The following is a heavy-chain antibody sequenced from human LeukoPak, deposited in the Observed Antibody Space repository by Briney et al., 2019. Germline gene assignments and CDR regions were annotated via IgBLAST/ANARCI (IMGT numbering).Heavy chain of an antibody. V-gene: IGHV4-59*04. CDR1: GRSISNDY. J-gene: IGHJ4*02. Sequence: SETLSLTCTVSGRSISNDYWAWIRQPPGKRLEWIGEVRHSGSTNYNPSLKSRVTMSVDMSKNQFSLKLNSVTAADTAVYYCAGATATGTGRAFHYWAQGNLVPVSS. CDR2: VRHSGST. CDR3: AGATATGTGRAFHY. D-gene: IGHD3-10*01.